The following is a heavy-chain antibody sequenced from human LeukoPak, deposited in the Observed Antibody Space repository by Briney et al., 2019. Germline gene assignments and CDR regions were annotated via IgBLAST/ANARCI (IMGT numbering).Heavy chain of an antibody. J-gene: IGHJ4*02. CDR3: AREGSSAMITFGGVIVSPDY. V-gene: IGHV3-21*01. D-gene: IGHD3-16*02. CDR2: ISSSSSYI. Sequence: GGSLRLSCAASGFTFSSYSMNWVRQAPGKGLEWVSSISSSSSYIYYADSVKGRFTISRDNAKNSLYLQMNSLRAEDTAVYYCAREGSSAMITFGGVIVSPDYWGQGTLVTVSS. CDR1: GFTFSSYS.